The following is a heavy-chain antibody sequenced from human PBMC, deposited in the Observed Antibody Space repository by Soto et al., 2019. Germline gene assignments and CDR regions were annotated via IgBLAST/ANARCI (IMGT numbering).Heavy chain of an antibody. CDR3: VRRVSGNYDY. CDR2: ISSNGGTT. CDR1: GFTFSSYD. J-gene: IGHJ4*02. Sequence: EVQLAESGGGMVQPGGSLRLSCVASGFTFSSYDMHWVRQAPGKGLEYVSSISSNGGTTYYGNSVKGRFTISRDNSKNTLYRQMGSLRAEDMSVYYCVRRVSGNYDYWCQGTLVTVSS. D-gene: IGHD1-7*01. V-gene: IGHV3-64*01.